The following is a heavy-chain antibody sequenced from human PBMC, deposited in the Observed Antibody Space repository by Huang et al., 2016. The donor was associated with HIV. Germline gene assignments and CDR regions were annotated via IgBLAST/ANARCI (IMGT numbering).Heavy chain of an antibody. CDR2: LSSSSSNS. J-gene: IGHJ4*02. V-gene: IGHV3-48*01. Sequence: EVQLVESGGTLVQPGRSLSLSFAASGFPFRSFSLHWVRQAPGTGLEWLSYLSSSSSNSDHTDSVKGRFTISRDNAKNSLYLQMNTLRAEDTAVYYCARDYMVRGTFDYWGQGTLVTVSS. CDR3: ARDYMVRGTFDY. CDR1: GFPFRSFS. D-gene: IGHD3-10*01.